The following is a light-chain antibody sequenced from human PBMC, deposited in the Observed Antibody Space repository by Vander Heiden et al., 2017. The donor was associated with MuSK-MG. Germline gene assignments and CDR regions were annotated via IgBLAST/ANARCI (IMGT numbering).Light chain of an antibody. CDR1: QSISSY. CDR2: AAS. Sequence: DIQMTQSPSSLSASVGDRVTITCRASQSISSYLNWYQQKPGKAPKLLIYAASSLQSGVPSRFSGSGSGTDFTLTISSLQPEDFATYYCEQRDSTPITFGGGTKVDIK. J-gene: IGKJ4*01. V-gene: IGKV1-39*01. CDR3: EQRDSTPIT.